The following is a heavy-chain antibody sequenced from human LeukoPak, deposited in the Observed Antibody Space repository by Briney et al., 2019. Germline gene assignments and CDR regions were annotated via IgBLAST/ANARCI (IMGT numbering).Heavy chain of an antibody. CDR3: AKRGYVSPEEYFQH. Sequence: PGGSLRLSCAASGFTFSSYAMSWVRQAPGKGLEWVSAISGSGGSTYYADSVKGRFTISRDNSKNTLYLQMNSLRAEDTAAYYCAKRGYVSPEEYFQHWGQGTLVTVSS. J-gene: IGHJ1*01. D-gene: IGHD3-16*01. CDR2: ISGSGGST. V-gene: IGHV3-23*01. CDR1: GFTFSSYA.